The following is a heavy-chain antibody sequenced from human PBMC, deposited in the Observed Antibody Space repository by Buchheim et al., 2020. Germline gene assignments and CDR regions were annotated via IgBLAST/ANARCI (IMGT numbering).Heavy chain of an antibody. D-gene: IGHD3-3*01. CDR1: GYTFTSYY. J-gene: IGHJ4*02. CDR2: INPSGGST. CDR3: ARAISNYEFWRGGWYFDY. V-gene: IGHV1-46*03. Sequence: QVQLVQSGAEVKKPGASVKVSCKASGYTFTSYYMHWVRQAPGQGLEWMGIINPSGGSTSYAQKFQGRVTMTRDTSTSTVYMELSSLRSEDTAVYYCARAISNYEFWRGGWYFDYWGQGTL.